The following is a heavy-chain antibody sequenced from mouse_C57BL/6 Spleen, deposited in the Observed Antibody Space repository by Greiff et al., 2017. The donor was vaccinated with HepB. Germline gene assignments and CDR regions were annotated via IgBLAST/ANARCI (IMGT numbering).Heavy chain of an antibody. D-gene: IGHD4-1*01. J-gene: IGHJ3*01. CDR1: GYTFTSYG. V-gene: IGHV1-81*01. CDR3: ARGDGANWAWFAY. CDR2: IYPRSGNT. Sequence: VKLQESGAELARPGASVKLSCKASGYTFTSYGISWVKQRTGQGLEWIGEIYPRSGNTYYNEKFKGKATLTADKSSSTAYMELRSLTSEDSAVYFCARGDGANWAWFAYWGQGTLVTVSA.